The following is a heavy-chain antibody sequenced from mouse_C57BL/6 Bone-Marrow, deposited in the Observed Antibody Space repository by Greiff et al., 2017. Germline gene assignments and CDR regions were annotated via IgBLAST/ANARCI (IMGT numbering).Heavy chain of an antibody. V-gene: IGHV5-4*01. CDR1: GFTFSSYA. Sequence: VMLVESGGGLVKPGGSLKLSCAASGFTFSSYAMSWVRQTPEKRLEWVATISDGGSYTYYPDNVKGRFTISRDNAKNNLYLQMSHLESEDTAMYYCARDGYDYDYWGQGTTLTVSS. CDR2: ISDGGSYT. CDR3: ARDGYDYDY. J-gene: IGHJ2*01. D-gene: IGHD2-4*01.